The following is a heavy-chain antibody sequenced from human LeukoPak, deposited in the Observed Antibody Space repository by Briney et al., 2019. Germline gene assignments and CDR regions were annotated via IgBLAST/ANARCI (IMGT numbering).Heavy chain of an antibody. CDR1: GFTFSYFE. D-gene: IGHD3-10*01. CDR3: AREGRYYGSGSHRDGFDI. Sequence: GGSLRLSCAASGFTFSYFEMNWVRQAPGKGLELVSYSSSSGSPKYYADSVKGRFTISRDNAKNSLYLQMNSLTAEDTAIYYCAREGRYYGSGSHRDGFDIWGQGTMVTVSS. CDR2: SSSSGSPK. V-gene: IGHV3-48*03. J-gene: IGHJ3*02.